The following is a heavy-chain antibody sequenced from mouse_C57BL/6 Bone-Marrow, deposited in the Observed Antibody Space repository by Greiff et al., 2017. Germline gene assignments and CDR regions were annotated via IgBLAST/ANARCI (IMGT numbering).Heavy chain of an antibody. CDR3: ARIAWVITTRNYAMDY. CDR2: IWWDDDK. V-gene: IGHV8-8*01. CDR1: GFSLSTFGMG. Sequence: QVTLKESGPGILQPSQTLSLTCSFSGFSLSTFGMGVGWIRQPSGKGLEWLAHIWWDDDKYYNPALKSRLTISKDTSNNQVFLKIANVDTADTATYYCARIAWVITTRNYAMDYWGQGTSVTVSS. J-gene: IGHJ4*01. D-gene: IGHD2-4*01.